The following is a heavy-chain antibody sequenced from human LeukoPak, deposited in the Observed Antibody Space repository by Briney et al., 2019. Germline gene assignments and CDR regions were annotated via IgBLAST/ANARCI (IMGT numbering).Heavy chain of an antibody. D-gene: IGHD3-22*01. Sequence: SETLSLTCTVSGGSISGYYWSWIRQPAGKGLEWIGRIYTSGSTNYNPSLKSRVTMSVDTSKNQFSLKLSSVTAADTAVYYCARDKGDHYYDSSGPYYYYGMDVWGQGTTVTVSS. CDR2: IYTSGST. V-gene: IGHV4-4*07. CDR3: ARDKGDHYYDSSGPYYYYGMDV. CDR1: GGSISGYY. J-gene: IGHJ6*02.